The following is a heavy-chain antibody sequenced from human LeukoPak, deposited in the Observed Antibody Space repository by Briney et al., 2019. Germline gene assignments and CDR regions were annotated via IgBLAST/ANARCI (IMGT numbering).Heavy chain of an antibody. CDR2: IYYSGST. D-gene: IGHD5-18*01. J-gene: IGHJ4*02. CDR1: GGSISSYY. Sequence: SETLSLTCTVSGGSISSYYWSWIRQPPGKGLEWIGYIYYSGSTNYNPSLKSRVTISVDTSKNQFSLKLSSVTAADTAVYYCARLGGYSYGKLDYWGQGTLVTVSS. V-gene: IGHV4-59*08. CDR3: ARLGGYSYGKLDY.